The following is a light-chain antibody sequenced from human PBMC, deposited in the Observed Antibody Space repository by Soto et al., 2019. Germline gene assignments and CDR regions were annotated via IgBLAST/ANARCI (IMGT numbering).Light chain of an antibody. CDR1: QGVNSG. CDR2: AAS. J-gene: IGKJ1*01. Sequence: DIQMTQSPFSVSASVGDRVTITCRASQGVNSGLAWYQQKPGNAPRLLIYAASNLESGIPSRFSGSGFGTDFTLTISSLQPEDFATYYCQQANSFPQTFGQGTKVDIK. CDR3: QQANSFPQT. V-gene: IGKV1-12*01.